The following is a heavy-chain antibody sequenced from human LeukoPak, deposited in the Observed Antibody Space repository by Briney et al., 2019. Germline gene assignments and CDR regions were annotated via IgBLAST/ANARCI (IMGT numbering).Heavy chain of an antibody. CDR3: AGGQVELR. D-gene: IGHD1-26*01. CDR2: ISSSSSYI. Sequence: GGSLRLSCAASGFTFSSYSMNWVRQAPGKGLEWVSSISSSSSYIYYAESVKGRFTISRDNAKNSLYLQMNSLRAEDTAVYYCAGGQVELRWGQGTLVTVSS. V-gene: IGHV3-21*01. J-gene: IGHJ4*02. CDR1: GFTFSSYS.